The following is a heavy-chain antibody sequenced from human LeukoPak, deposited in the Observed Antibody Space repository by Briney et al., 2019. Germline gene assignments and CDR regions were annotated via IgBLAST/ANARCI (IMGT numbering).Heavy chain of an antibody. J-gene: IGHJ3*02. CDR3: AREGMIATGRDPAEI. Sequence: TSETLSLTCSVSGGSISSSYWSWIRQAPGKGLEWIGQMYYSGSTNYNPSLKSRITMSVDTSKNQFSLKLTSVTAADTAVYYCAREGMIATGRDPAEIWGQGTMVTVSS. CDR2: MYYSGST. V-gene: IGHV4-59*01. CDR1: GGSISSSY. D-gene: IGHD3-22*01.